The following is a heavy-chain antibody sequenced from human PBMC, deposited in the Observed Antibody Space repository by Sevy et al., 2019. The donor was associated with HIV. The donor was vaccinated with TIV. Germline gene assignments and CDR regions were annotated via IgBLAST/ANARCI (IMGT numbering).Heavy chain of an antibody. CDR1: GFTFSSYW. J-gene: IGHJ4*02. V-gene: IGHV3-7*01. D-gene: IGHD2-21*02. CDR2: IKQDGSEK. Sequence: GGSLRLSCAASGFTFSSYWMSWVRQAPGKGLEWVANIKQDGSEKYYVDSVKGRFTISRDNAKNSLYLQMSSLRAEDTAVYYCARDYQDPYCGGDCYPYYFDYWGQGTLVTVSS. CDR3: ARDYQDPYCGGDCYPYYFDY.